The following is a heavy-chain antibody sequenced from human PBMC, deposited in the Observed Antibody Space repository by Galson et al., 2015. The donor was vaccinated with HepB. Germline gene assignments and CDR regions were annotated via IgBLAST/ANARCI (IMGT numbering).Heavy chain of an antibody. V-gene: IGHV4-34*01. D-gene: IGHD6-13*01. J-gene: IGHJ5*02. CDR1: GGSFSGYY. Sequence: SETLSLTCAVYGGSFSGYYWSWIRQPPGKGLEWIGEINHSGSTNYNPSLKSRVTISVDTSKNQFSLKLSSVTAADTAVYYCARGVAARTDWFDPWGQGTLVTVSS. CDR2: INHSGST. CDR3: ARGVAARTDWFDP.